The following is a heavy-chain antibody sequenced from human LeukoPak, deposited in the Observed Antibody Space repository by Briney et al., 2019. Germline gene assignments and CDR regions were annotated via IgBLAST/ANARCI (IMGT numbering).Heavy chain of an antibody. J-gene: IGHJ3*02. CDR2: IYHSGST. CDR1: GGSISSSNW. D-gene: IGHD5-12*01. CDR3: ARVGAYSGYDSDAFDI. V-gene: IGHV4-4*02. Sequence: SGTLSLTCAVSGGSISSSNWWSWVRQPPGKGLEWIGEIYHSGSTNYNPSLKGRVTISVDKSTNQFSLKLSSVTAADTAVYYCARVGAYSGYDSDAFDIWGQGTMVTVSS.